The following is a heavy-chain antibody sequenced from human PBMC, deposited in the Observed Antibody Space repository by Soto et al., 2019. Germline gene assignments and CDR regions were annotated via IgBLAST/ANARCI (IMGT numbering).Heavy chain of an antibody. V-gene: IGHV3-64*07. D-gene: IGHD2-2*01. CDR3: ARARRDCISSSCYLYYFDY. CDR1: GFTFTTYG. Sequence: EVQLVESGGGLVQPGGSLRLSCAASGFTFTTYGIHWVRQAPGKGLGFVSAITSNGGSTYYADSVKGRVTISRDNSKNTVYLQMGSLSVEDMGVYYCARARRDCISSSCYLYYFDYWGQGTLVTVSS. J-gene: IGHJ4*02. CDR2: ITSNGGST.